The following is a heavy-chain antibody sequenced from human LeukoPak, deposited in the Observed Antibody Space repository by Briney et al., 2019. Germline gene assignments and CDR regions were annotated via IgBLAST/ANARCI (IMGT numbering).Heavy chain of an antibody. CDR1: GFTFSFYS. CDR2: ISGSTGVV. CDR3: ARDGYGSGFYYDN. D-gene: IGHD3-10*01. J-gene: IGHJ4*02. V-gene: IGHV3-48*02. Sequence: GGSLRLSCAASGFTFSFYSTNWVRQAPGRGLEWISYISGSTGVVYYADSVKGRFTVSRDDAKNSLYLQMSSLRDEDTAVYFCARDGYGSGFYYDNWGQGTLVTVSS.